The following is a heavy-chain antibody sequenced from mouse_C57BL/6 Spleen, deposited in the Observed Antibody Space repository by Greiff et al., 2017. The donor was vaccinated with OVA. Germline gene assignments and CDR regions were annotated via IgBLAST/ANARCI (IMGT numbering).Heavy chain of an antibody. V-gene: IGHV1-72*01. Sequence: QVQLQQPGAELVKPGASVKLSCKASGYTFTSYWMHWVKQRPGRGLEWIGRIDPNSGGTKYNEKFKSKATLTVDKPSSTAYMQLSSLTSEDSADYYGASYYGSSYEDYYAMDDWGQGTSVTVSS. CDR2: IDPNSGGT. CDR3: ASYYGSSYEDYYAMDD. CDR1: GYTFTSYW. J-gene: IGHJ4*01. D-gene: IGHD1-1*01.